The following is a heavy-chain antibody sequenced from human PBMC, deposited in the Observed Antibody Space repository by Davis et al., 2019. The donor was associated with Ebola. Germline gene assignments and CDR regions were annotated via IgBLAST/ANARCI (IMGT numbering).Heavy chain of an antibody. D-gene: IGHD2-21*01. CDR2: IYYSGSA. CDR3: ARHYWLWWPEYFQH. CDR1: AGSISSYY. J-gene: IGHJ1*01. Sequence: ETLSLTCTVSAGSISSYYWSWIRQPPGKGLEWIESIYYSGSAYYNPSLKSRVTISVDTSKNQFSLKLSSVTAADTAVYYCARHYWLWWPEYFQHWGQGTLVTVSS. V-gene: IGHV4-59*05.